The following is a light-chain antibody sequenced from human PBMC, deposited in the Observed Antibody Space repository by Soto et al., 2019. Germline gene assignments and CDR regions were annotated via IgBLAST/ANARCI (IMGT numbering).Light chain of an antibody. Sequence: EIVMTQAPATLSVSPGEGATLSCSASQRVSSNLAWYQQKPGQAPRLLIYGASTRATGLPARFSVSGSGTEFTLTISSLQSEDFAGYDSQPYNNWPPLTFGGGTKVEIK. J-gene: IGKJ4*01. CDR3: QPYNNWPPLT. CDR1: QRVSSN. V-gene: IGKV3-15*01. CDR2: GAS.